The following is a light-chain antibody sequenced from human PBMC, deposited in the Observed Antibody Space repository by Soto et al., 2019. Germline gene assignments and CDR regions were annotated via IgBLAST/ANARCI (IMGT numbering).Light chain of an antibody. Sequence: DIQMTQSPSTLSASVGDRVTITCRASQSISSWLAWYQQKRVKAPKILIYKASSLENGVPSRFSGSGSGTEFTITISRLHPDDLATYYCQQYNNYWTFGHATKVEI. CDR2: KAS. V-gene: IGKV1-5*03. J-gene: IGKJ1*01. CDR3: QQYNNYWT. CDR1: QSISSW.